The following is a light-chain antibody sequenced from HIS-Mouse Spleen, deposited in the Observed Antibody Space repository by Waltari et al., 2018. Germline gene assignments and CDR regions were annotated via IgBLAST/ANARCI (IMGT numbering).Light chain of an antibody. J-gene: IGLJ2*01. CDR2: CNT. Sequence: QSVLTQPPSASGTPGQRVTIACSGSSSNIGSNTANWYQQLPGTAPKLLIYCNTQRPSGVPDRFSGSKSGTSASLAISGLQSEDEADYYCAAWDDSLNAVVFGGGTKLTVL. CDR1: SSNIGSNT. CDR3: AAWDDSLNAVV. V-gene: IGLV1-44*01.